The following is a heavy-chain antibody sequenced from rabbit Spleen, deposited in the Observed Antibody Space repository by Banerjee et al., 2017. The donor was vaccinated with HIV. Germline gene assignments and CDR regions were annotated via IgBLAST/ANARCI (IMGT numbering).Heavy chain of an antibody. CDR2: IYPITETT. CDR1: GFTISGYW. V-gene: IGHV1S7*01. J-gene: IGHJ3*01. D-gene: IGHD1-1*01. CDR3: AREDVGGSVSL. Sequence: QLEESGGRLVQPGGSLTLSCKAFGFTISGYWMNWVRQAPGKGLEWIGIIYPITETTYYANWVNGRFTISSDNAQNTVDLQMNSLTAADTATYFCAREDVGGSVSLWGQGTLSPS.